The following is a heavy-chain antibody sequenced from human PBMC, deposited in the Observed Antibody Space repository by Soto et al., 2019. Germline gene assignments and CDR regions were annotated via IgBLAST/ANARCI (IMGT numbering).Heavy chain of an antibody. D-gene: IGHD5-18*01. CDR1: GGTFSSYT. V-gene: IGHV1-69*08. J-gene: IGHJ4*02. Sequence: QVQLVQSGAEVKKPGSSVKVSCKASGGTFSSYTISWVRQAPGQGLEWMGRIIPILGIANYAQKFQGRVTITADKSTSTAYMELSGLRSEDTAVYYCAREVDTAMVRYFDYWGQGTLVTVSS. CDR3: AREVDTAMVRYFDY. CDR2: IIPILGIA.